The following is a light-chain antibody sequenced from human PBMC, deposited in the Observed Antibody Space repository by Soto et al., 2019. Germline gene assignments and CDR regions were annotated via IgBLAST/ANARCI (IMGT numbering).Light chain of an antibody. CDR3: QQYNNWST. J-gene: IGKJ5*01. CDR2: GAS. Sequence: EIVMTQSPSTLSVSAWERATLSFRASQSVSSNLAWYQQKPGQAPRLLIYGASTRATGIPARFSGSGSGTEFTLTISSLQSEDFAVYYCQQYNNWSTFGQGTRLEIK. V-gene: IGKV3-15*01. CDR1: QSVSSN.